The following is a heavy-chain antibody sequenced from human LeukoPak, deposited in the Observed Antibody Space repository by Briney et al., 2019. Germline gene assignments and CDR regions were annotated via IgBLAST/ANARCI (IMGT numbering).Heavy chain of an antibody. V-gene: IGHV1-2*02. Sequence: ASVKVSCKASGYTFTSYGISWVRQAPGQGLEWMGWMNPNSGSTNYAQNFQGRVTMTRDTSISTAYMEVSRLRSDDTAVYYCARKKYPYYSDSRGPFDSWGQGTLVTVSS. J-gene: IGHJ5*01. CDR1: GYTFTSYG. CDR3: ARKKYPYYSDSRGPFDS. D-gene: IGHD3-22*01. CDR2: MNPNSGST.